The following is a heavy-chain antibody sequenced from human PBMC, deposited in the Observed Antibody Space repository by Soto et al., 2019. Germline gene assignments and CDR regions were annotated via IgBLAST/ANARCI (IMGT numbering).Heavy chain of an antibody. CDR1: GGSISSGDHY. CDR2: ILYSGNA. D-gene: IGHD3-22*01. J-gene: IGHJ5*02. CDR3: ARCCYYDSSGYYYPNWFDP. Sequence: SETLSLTCTVSGGSISSGDHYWTWIRQPPGKGLEWIGHILYSGNAHYNPSLNSRLTISVDTSKNQFSLKLSSVTAADTAVYYCARCCYYDSSGYYYPNWFDPWGQGTLVTVSS. V-gene: IGHV4-30-4*01.